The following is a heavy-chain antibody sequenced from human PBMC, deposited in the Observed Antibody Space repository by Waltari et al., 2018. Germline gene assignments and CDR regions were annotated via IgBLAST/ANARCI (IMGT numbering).Heavy chain of an antibody. V-gene: IGHV3-49*03. J-gene: IGHJ4*02. D-gene: IGHD3-3*01. CDR1: GFSFDAFA. Sequence: EVQLVESGGGLLQPGRSLRLSCRASGFSFDAFAVSWFRQAPGKGLEWVGFIRSKAYGGTTDYAASVKGRFTISRDDSKSIAYLQMNSLKTEDTAVYYCSRVRDLWRGYYMDYWGQGILVTVSS. CDR2: IRSKAYGGTT. CDR3: SRVRDLWRGYYMDY.